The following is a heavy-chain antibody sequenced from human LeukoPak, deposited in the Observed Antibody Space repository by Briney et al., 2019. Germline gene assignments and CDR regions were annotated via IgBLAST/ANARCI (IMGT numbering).Heavy chain of an antibody. D-gene: IGHD6-19*01. J-gene: IGHJ4*02. Sequence: GGSLRLSCTASGFTFSTDAMTWVRQAPGKGLQWVSAISGSGGDTYYEDSVKGRFTISRDNSKNMMYLQMNSLRAEDTAVYYCARDSTGWSKNYWGQGTLVTVSS. CDR3: ARDSTGWSKNY. V-gene: IGHV3-23*01. CDR2: ISGSGGDT. CDR1: GFTFSTDA.